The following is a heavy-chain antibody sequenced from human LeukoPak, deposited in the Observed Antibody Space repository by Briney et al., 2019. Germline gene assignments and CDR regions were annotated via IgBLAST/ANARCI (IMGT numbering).Heavy chain of an antibody. CDR3: ARERISSSWYWFDP. D-gene: IGHD6-13*01. Sequence: SETLSLTCTVSGGSISSSSYYWGWIRQPPGKGLEWIGSIYYSGSTYYNPSLKRRVTISVDTSKNQFSLKLSSVTAADTAVYYCARERISSSWYWFDPWGQGTLVTVSS. J-gene: IGHJ5*02. CDR1: GGSISSSSYY. V-gene: IGHV4-39*02. CDR2: IYYSGST.